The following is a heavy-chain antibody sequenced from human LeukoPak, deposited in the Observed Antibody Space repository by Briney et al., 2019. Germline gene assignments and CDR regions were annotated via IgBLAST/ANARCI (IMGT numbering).Heavy chain of an antibody. CDR3: VRDSRLISPQGPTYVDS. Sequence: PGGSLRLSCAASGFTFSDYYMSWIRQAPGKGLEWISDISLSGSNIYYADSVKDRFTISRDNVKNSLYLEMSSLRADDTAMYYCVRDSRLISPQGPTYVDSWGQGTLVTVSS. CDR2: ISLSGSNI. D-gene: IGHD3-16*01. CDR1: GFTFSDYY. J-gene: IGHJ4*02. V-gene: IGHV3-11*01.